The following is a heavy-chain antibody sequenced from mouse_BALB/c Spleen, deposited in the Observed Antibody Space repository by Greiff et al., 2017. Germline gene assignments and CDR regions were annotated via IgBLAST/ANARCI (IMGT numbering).Heavy chain of an antibody. D-gene: IGHD1-2*01. CDR1: GYTFTSYW. Sequence: VQLQQSGTVLARPGASVKMSCKASGYTFTSYWMHWVKQRPGQGLEWIGAIYPGNSDTSYNQKFKGKAKLTAVTSTSTAYMELSSLTNEDSAVYYCTRERERTTAPDYWGQGTTLTVSS. CDR2: IYPGNSDT. V-gene: IGHV1-5*01. J-gene: IGHJ2*01. CDR3: TRERERTTAPDY.